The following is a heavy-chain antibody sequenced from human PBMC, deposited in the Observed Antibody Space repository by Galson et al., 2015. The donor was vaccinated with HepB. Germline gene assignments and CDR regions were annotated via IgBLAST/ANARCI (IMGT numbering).Heavy chain of an antibody. CDR2: ISGSGDTT. CDR3: ANAGYCSGGSCYSIAY. J-gene: IGHJ4*02. D-gene: IGHD2-15*01. CDR1: GFTFSSYA. V-gene: IGHV3-23*01. Sequence: SLRLSCAASGFTFSSYALGWVRQAPGKGLEWVSSISGSGDTTHYADSVKGRFTISRDNSKNTLYLQMNSLRAEDTAVYYCANAGYCSGGSCYSIAYWGQGTLLTVSS.